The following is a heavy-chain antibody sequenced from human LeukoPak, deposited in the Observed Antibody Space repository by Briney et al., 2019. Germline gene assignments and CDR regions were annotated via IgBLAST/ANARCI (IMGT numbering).Heavy chain of an antibody. CDR3: AKDKDPLVGATTEYAFDI. J-gene: IGHJ3*02. D-gene: IGHD1-26*01. Sequence: PGRSLRLSCAAAGFTFNTYGMHWLRQAPGKGLEWVALIWYDGSNKYYADSVKGRFTISRDNAKNSLYLQMNSLRAEDTALYYCAKDKDPLVGATTEYAFDIWGQGTMVTVSS. CDR1: GFTFNTYG. CDR2: IWYDGSNK. V-gene: IGHV3-33*03.